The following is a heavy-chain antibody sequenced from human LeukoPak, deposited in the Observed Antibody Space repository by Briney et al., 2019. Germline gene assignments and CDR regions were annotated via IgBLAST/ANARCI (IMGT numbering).Heavy chain of an antibody. Sequence: PSETLSLTCTVSGGSISSYYWSWIRQPPGKGLEWIGYLHYSGSTSYNPSLKSRVTISSDTSKNQFSLKLRSVTAADTAVYYCARHGRNDYGVLGDAFDIWGHGTMVTVSS. D-gene: IGHD4-17*01. CDR2: LHYSGST. CDR3: ARHGRNDYGVLGDAFDI. V-gene: IGHV4-59*08. CDR1: GGSISSYY. J-gene: IGHJ3*02.